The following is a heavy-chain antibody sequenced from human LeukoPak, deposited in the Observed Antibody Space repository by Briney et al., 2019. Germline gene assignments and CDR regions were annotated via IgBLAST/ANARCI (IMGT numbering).Heavy chain of an antibody. Sequence: GGSLRLSCVASGFTFSNYWMSWVRQAPGKGLEWVANIKQDGSEKYYVDSVKGRFTISRDNAKNSLYLQMNSLRAEDTAVYYCARGYSLGWGQGTMVTVSS. CDR1: GFTFSNYW. V-gene: IGHV3-7*01. CDR3: ARGYSLG. J-gene: IGHJ3*01. D-gene: IGHD5-18*01. CDR2: IKQDGSEK.